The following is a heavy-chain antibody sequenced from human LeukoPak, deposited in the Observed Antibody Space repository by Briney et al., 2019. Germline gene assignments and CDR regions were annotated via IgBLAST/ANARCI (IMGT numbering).Heavy chain of an antibody. CDR1: AFTFSNYP. V-gene: IGHV3-23*01. J-gene: IGHJ4*02. CDR3: AKDWRADY. Sequence: GASLRLSCAASAFTFSNYPMTWVRQAPGKGLEWVSAMSGSGDSIKYADSVKGRFTMSRDNSKNTLYLRMNSLRAEDTAVYYCAKDWRADYWGQGTLVTVSS. CDR2: MSGSGDSI.